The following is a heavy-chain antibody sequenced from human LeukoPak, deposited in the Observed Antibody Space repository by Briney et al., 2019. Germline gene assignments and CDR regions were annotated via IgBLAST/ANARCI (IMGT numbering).Heavy chain of an antibody. Sequence: ASVKVSCKASGYKFTSFGLTWVRQAPGQGLECMGWISTYNGNTNYAPKFQGRVTMTTDTSTTTAYMELRSLRSDDTAVYYCARGYCSGGNCYLPYFGYDYWGQGTLVTVSS. CDR2: ISTYNGNT. D-gene: IGHD2-15*01. CDR3: ARGYCSGGNCYLPYFGYDY. CDR1: GYKFTSFG. V-gene: IGHV1-18*01. J-gene: IGHJ4*02.